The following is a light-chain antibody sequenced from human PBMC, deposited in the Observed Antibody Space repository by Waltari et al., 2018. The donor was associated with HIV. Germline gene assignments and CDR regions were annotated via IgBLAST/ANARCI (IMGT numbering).Light chain of an antibody. V-gene: IGKV3-15*01. CDR1: QSVTRN. Sequence: EIVMTQSPATLSVSPGERAPLSCRASQSVTRNLAWYQQKPGQAPRLLIYGASTRATGIPARFSGSGSGTEFTLTIRSLQSEDFAVYYCQQYNNWPPTFGQGTKVEIK. CDR3: QQYNNWPPT. CDR2: GAS. J-gene: IGKJ1*01.